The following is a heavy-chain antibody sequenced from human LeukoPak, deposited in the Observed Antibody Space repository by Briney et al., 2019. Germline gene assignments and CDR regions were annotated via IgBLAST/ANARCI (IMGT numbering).Heavy chain of an antibody. CDR3: ARAHPYYYDSSGYYRYFDL. CDR2: INHSGST. Sequence: PSETLSLTCAVYGGSFSDYYWSWIRQPPGKGLEWSGKINHSGSTNFNPSLKSRVTISVDTSKNQFSLKLNSVTAADTAVYYCARAHPYYYDSSGYYRYFDLWGRGTLVTVSS. V-gene: IGHV4-34*01. J-gene: IGHJ2*01. D-gene: IGHD3-22*01. CDR1: GGSFSDYY.